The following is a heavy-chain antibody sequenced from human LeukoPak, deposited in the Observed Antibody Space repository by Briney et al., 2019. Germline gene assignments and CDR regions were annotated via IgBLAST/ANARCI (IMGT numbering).Heavy chain of an antibody. Sequence: GGSLRLSCAASGLRFSDYYVSWIRQAPGKGLQWVSYISSGGDIMHYADSVKGRFTSSRDNAKNSGYLEMNSLGAEDTAVYYCARDRSGYYYESYAFDNWGQGTMVTVSS. CDR2: ISSGGDIM. CDR3: ARDRSGYYYESYAFDN. J-gene: IGHJ3*02. V-gene: IGHV3-11*04. CDR1: GLRFSDYY. D-gene: IGHD3-22*01.